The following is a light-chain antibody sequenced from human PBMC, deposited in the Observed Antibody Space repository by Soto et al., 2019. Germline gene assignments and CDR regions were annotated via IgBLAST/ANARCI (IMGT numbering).Light chain of an antibody. CDR2: GAS. J-gene: IGKJ4*01. V-gene: IGKV3-15*01. CDR1: QSVGGD. CDR3: QQYENWPQLT. Sequence: ERVMTQSPATLSVSPGERATLSCRASQSVGGDLAWYQQKPGQAPRLLIYGASSRAPGIPDRFSGSGSGTEFTLTISSLHSEDSAVYYCQQYENWPQLTFCGGTKGDIK.